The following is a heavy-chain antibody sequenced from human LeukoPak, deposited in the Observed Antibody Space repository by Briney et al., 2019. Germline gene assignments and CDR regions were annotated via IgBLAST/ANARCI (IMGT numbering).Heavy chain of an antibody. V-gene: IGHV4-34*01. D-gene: IGHD1-1*01. CDR3: ARLWNAHDAFDI. CDR1: GFTFSSYA. CDR2: INHSGGT. Sequence: PGGSLRLSCAASGFTFSSYAMSWIRQPPGKGLEWIGEINHSGGTNYNPSLKSRVTISVDTSKNQFSLKLSSVTAADTAVYYCARLWNAHDAFDIWGQGTMVTVSS. J-gene: IGHJ3*02.